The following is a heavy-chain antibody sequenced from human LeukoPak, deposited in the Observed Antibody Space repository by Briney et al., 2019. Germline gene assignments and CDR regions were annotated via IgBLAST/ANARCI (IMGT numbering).Heavy chain of an antibody. D-gene: IGHD5-12*01. V-gene: IGHV3-23*01. CDR1: GFTFSNYG. CDR3: AKDSGYDYYFDY. J-gene: IGHJ4*02. CDR2: ISDSGGTT. Sequence: GGTLRLSCAASGFTFSNYGMSWVRQAPGKGLEWVSIISDSGGTTYYADSVKGRFTISRDNSKNTLYLQMNSLRAEDTAVYYCAKDSGYDYYFDYWGQGTLVTVSS.